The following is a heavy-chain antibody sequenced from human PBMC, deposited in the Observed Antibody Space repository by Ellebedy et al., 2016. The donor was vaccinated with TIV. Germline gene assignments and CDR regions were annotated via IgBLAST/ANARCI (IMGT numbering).Heavy chain of an antibody. V-gene: IGHV3-74*01. CDR3: STLSDTGY. Sequence: GESLKISCAASGFTVSSIYMSWVRQAPGKGLVWLSRINGDGGFTSHADFVKGRFTISRDNAKNTLYLQMNSLKAEDTAMYYCSTLSDTGYWGHGTLVTVSS. CDR1: GFTVSSIY. J-gene: IGHJ4*01. D-gene: IGHD2-21*02. CDR2: INGDGGFT.